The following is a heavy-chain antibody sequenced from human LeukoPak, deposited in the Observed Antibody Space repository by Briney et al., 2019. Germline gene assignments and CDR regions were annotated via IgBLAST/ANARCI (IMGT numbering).Heavy chain of an antibody. CDR1: GFTFSSYG. Sequence: GGSLRLSCAASGFTFSSYGMHWVRQAPGKGLEWVAVISYDGSNKYYADSVKGRFTISRDNSKNTLYLQMNSLRAGDTAVYYCANGDIVVVPAAIDAFDIWGQGTMVTVSS. D-gene: IGHD2-2*01. CDR2: ISYDGSNK. J-gene: IGHJ3*02. V-gene: IGHV3-30*18. CDR3: ANGDIVVVPAAIDAFDI.